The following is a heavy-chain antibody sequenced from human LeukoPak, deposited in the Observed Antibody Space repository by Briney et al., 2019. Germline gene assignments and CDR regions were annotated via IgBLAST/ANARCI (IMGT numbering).Heavy chain of an antibody. CDR1: GGTFSSYA. CDR3: ARDLYRGYSGYDV. CDR2: MNPNSGNT. V-gene: IGHV1-8*03. D-gene: IGHD5-12*01. Sequence: ASVKVSCKASGGTFSSYAFNWVRQTTGQGLEWMGWMNPNSGNTGYAQKFQGRVTITRNTSISTAYMELSSLRSEDTAVYYCARDLYRGYSGYDVWGKGTTVTVSS. J-gene: IGHJ6*04.